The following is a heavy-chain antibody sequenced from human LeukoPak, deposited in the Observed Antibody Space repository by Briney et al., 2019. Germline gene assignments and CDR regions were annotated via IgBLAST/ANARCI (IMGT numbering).Heavy chain of an antibody. D-gene: IGHD3-22*01. V-gene: IGHV4-61*01. CDR1: GGSISSGSYY. J-gene: IGHJ4*02. Sequence: SETLSLTCTVSGGSISSGSYYWSWIRQPPGKGLEWIGYIYYSGSTNYNPSLKSRVTISVDTSKNQFSLKLSSVTAADTAVYYCARSRWLPDFDYWGQGTLVTVSS. CDR3: ARSRWLPDFDY. CDR2: IYYSGST.